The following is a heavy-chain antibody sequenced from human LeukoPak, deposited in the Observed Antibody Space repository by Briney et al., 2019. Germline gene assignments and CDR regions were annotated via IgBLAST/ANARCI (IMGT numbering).Heavy chain of an antibody. CDR2: ISTSSSYI. D-gene: IGHD6-6*01. J-gene: IGHJ5*02. Sequence: GGSLRLSCAASRFTFSSYGMHWVRQAPGKGLEWVSSISTSSSYIYYTDSVKGRFTTSRDNAKKSLYLQMNSLRAEDTAVYYCARGSSNIAARNNWFDPWGQGTLVTVSS. CDR1: RFTFSSYG. CDR3: ARGSSNIAARNNWFDP. V-gene: IGHV3-21*01.